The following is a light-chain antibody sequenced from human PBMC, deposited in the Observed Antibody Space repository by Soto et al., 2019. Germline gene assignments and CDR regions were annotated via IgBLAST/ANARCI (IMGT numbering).Light chain of an antibody. CDR3: SSYTSSNTLDVV. J-gene: IGLJ2*01. CDR2: EVS. Sequence: QSVLTQPPSASGSPGQSVTISCTGTSSDVGGHNYVSWYQQHPGKAPKLLIYEVSKRPSGVPDRFSGSKSGSTASLTVSGLQAEDEADYYCSSYTSSNTLDVVFGGGTKVTVL. CDR1: SSDVGGHNY. V-gene: IGLV2-8*01.